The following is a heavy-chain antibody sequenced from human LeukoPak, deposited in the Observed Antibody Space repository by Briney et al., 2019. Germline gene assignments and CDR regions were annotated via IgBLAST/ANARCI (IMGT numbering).Heavy chain of an antibody. CDR1: GYTFTSYD. CDR3: ARAKAYRGYLVVVAANDYYMDV. J-gene: IGHJ6*03. D-gene: IGHD2-15*01. Sequence: ASVKVSCKASGYTFTSYDINWVRQATGQGLEWMGWMNPNSGNTGYAQKFQGRVTMTRNTSISTAYMELSSLRSEDTAVYYCARAKAYRGYLVVVAANDYYMDVWGKGTTVTISS. CDR2: MNPNSGNT. V-gene: IGHV1-8*01.